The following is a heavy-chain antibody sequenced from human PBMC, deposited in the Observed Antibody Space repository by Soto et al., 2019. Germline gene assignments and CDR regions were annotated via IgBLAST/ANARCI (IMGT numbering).Heavy chain of an antibody. CDR3: AHRRPYSNSPEYFFDY. CDR1: GFSLSTSGVD. V-gene: IGHV2-5*02. D-gene: IGHD6-6*01. J-gene: IGHJ4*02. Sequence: QITLKESGPTLVKPTQTLTLTCTFSGFSLSTSGVDVGWIRQPPGKALEWLALIYWDDDKRYSPSLKSRLTTTKDTSKNQVVLTMNNMDPLDTATYYCAHRRPYSNSPEYFFDYWGQGTLVTVSS. CDR2: IYWDDDK.